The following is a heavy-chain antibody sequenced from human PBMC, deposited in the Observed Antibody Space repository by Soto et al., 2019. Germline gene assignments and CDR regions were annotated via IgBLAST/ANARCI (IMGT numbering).Heavy chain of an antibody. CDR3: ARDRADVLPLYYYYGMDV. D-gene: IGHD3-10*01. V-gene: IGHV3-30-3*01. CDR2: ISYDGSNK. J-gene: IGHJ6*02. CDR1: GCTFSSYA. Sequence: GGSLRLSCAASGCTFSSYAMHWVRQAPGKGLEWVAVISYDGSNKYYADSVKGRFTISRDNSKNTLYLQMNSLRAEDTAVYYCARDRADVLPLYYYYGMDVWGQGTTVTVSS.